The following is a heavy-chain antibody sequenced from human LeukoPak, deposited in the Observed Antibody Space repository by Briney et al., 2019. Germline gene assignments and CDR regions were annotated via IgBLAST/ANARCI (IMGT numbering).Heavy chain of an antibody. CDR2: ITKKIDGGTT. J-gene: IGHJ4*02. Sequence: GGSLRLSCTASGFTFSNAWMGWVRQAPGKGLEWVGRITKKIDGGTTTYAAPVRGRFTISRDDSTDTLYLQMNSLKTDDTAVYYCTRGPRPFDYWGQGTLVTVSS. CDR3: TRGPRPFDY. CDR1: GFTFSNAW. V-gene: IGHV3-15*01.